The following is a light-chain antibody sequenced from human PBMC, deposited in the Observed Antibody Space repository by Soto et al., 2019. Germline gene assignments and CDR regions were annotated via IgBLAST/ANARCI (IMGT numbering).Light chain of an antibody. CDR3: QSYDTSLSGYV. CDR2: GNN. Sequence: QSVLTQPPSVSGAPGQRVTISCTGSSSNIGATYEVHWYQQLPGRAPKLLIYGNNNRPSGVPDRFSGSKSGTSGSLAITGLKAEDEADYYCQSYDTSLSGYVFGTGTKLTVL. CDR1: SSNIGATYE. J-gene: IGLJ1*01. V-gene: IGLV1-40*01.